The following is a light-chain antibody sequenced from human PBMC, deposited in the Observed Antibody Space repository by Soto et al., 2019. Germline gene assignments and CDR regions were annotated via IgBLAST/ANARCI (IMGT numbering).Light chain of an antibody. CDR1: QSISTW. Sequence: DIKMTQSPSTLSPSVGDRVTITCRASQSISTWLAWYQQKPGKAPNLLIYDASTLQSGVPSRFSGSGSGTEFTLTISSLQPDDLATYYCQQYNRYPITFGQGTRLEIK. CDR2: DAS. CDR3: QQYNRYPIT. J-gene: IGKJ5*01. V-gene: IGKV1-5*01.